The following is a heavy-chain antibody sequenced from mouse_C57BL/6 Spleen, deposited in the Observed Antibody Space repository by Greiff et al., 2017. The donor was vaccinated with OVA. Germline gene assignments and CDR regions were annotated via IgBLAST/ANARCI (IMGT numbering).Heavy chain of an antibody. CDR3: ACASSITTVVAPDY. D-gene: IGHD1-1*01. Sequence: VKLMESGAELARPGTSVKLSCKASGYTFTSYGISWVKQRTGQGLEWIGEIYPRSGNTYYNEKFKGKATLTADKSSSTAYMELRSLTSEDSAVYFCACASSITTVVAPDYWGQGTTLTVSS. V-gene: IGHV1-81*01. J-gene: IGHJ2*01. CDR1: GYTFTSYG. CDR2: IYPRSGNT.